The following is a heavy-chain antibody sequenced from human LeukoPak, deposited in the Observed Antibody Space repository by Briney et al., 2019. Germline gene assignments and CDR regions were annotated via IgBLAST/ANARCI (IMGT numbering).Heavy chain of an antibody. CDR3: IRGAASGSYYGLDV. V-gene: IGHV3-73*01. CDR2: IRSKANNNAT. CDR1: GFTFSGST. Sequence: GSLRLSCAASGFTFSGSTIHWVRQASGEGLEWVGRIRSKANNNATAYATSVKGRFTLSRDDSNNTAYLQMNSLKTEDTAVYFCIRGAASGSYYGLDVWGQGATVTVSS. D-gene: IGHD1-26*01. J-gene: IGHJ6*02.